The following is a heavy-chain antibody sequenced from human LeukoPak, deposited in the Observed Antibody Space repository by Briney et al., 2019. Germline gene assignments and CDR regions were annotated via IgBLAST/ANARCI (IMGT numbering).Heavy chain of an antibody. Sequence: PSETLSLTCAVYGGSFSGYYWSWIRQPPGKGLEWIGEINHSGSTNYNPSLKSRVTISVDTSKNQFSLKLSSVTAADTAVYYCARRGPMVQGVTRDWGQGTLVTVSS. D-gene: IGHD3-10*01. CDR3: ARRGPMVQGVTRD. J-gene: IGHJ4*02. CDR2: INHSGST. V-gene: IGHV4-34*01. CDR1: GGSFSGYY.